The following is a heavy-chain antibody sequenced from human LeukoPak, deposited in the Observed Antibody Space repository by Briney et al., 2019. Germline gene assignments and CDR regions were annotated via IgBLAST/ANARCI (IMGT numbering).Heavy chain of an antibody. CDR2: ISGSGGST. CDR1: GFTFSSYA. CDR3: AKDRIYCSSTSCYDVFDY. Sequence: PGGSLRLSCAASGFTFSSYAMSWVRQAPGKRPEWVTAISGSGGSTYYADSVKGRFTISRDNSKNTLYLQMNSLRAEDTAVYYCAKDRIYCSSTSCYDVFDYWGQGTLVTVSS. D-gene: IGHD2-2*01. V-gene: IGHV3-23*01. J-gene: IGHJ4*02.